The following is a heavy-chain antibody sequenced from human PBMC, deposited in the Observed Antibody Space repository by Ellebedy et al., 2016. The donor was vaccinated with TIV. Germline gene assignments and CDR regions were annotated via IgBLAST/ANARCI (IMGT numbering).Heavy chain of an antibody. V-gene: IGHV3-53*01. CDR1: GFTVSSNY. Sequence: GESLKISCAASGFTVSSNYMTWVRQAPGKGLEWVSVIYSGGSTYYADSVKVRFTISRGNSKNTLYLQMNSLRAEDTAVYYCARDPYGGNLLVYWGQGTLVTVSS. J-gene: IGHJ4*02. D-gene: IGHD4-23*01. CDR2: IYSGGST. CDR3: ARDPYGGNLLVY.